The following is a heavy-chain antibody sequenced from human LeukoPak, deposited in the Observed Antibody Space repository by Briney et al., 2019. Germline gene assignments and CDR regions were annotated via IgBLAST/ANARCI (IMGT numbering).Heavy chain of an antibody. Sequence: SETLSLTCTVSGGSISSGDYYWSWIRQPPGKGLEWIGYIYYSGSTYYNPSLKSRVTISVDTSKNQFSLKLNSVTAADTAVYYCARKPLIAAAGTETGWFDPWGQGTLVTVSS. D-gene: IGHD6-13*01. CDR2: IYYSGST. J-gene: IGHJ5*02. V-gene: IGHV4-30-4*01. CDR1: GGSISSGDYY. CDR3: ARKPLIAAAGTETGWFDP.